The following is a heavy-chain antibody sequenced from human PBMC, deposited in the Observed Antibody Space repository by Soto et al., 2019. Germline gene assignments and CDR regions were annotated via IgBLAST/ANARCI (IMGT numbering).Heavy chain of an antibody. V-gene: IGHV3-23*01. J-gene: IGHJ4*02. D-gene: IGHD6-6*01. CDR3: SKGSALEW. CDR2: ISDRGGGT. CDR1: GFTFSTYE. Sequence: PGWSLRLSCEASGFTFSTYEMSLARQAPGKGLEWVSTISDRGGGTYYAGSVKGRFTISRDNSKNTLYLQMNSLRPEDSAVYYCSKGSALEWWGKGTLVTVS.